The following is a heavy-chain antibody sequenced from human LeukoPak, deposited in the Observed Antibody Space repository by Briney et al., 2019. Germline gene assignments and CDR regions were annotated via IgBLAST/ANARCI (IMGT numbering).Heavy chain of an antibody. V-gene: IGHV4-31*03. CDR2: IYYSGST. CDR3: ARAGSLRAPFDY. Sequence: SETLSLTCTVSGGSISSGGYYWSWIRPHPGKGLEWIGYIYYSGSTYYNPSLKSRVTISVDTSKNQFPLKLSSVTAADTAVYYCARAGSLRAPFDYWGQGTLVTVSS. CDR1: GGSISSGGYY. J-gene: IGHJ4*02.